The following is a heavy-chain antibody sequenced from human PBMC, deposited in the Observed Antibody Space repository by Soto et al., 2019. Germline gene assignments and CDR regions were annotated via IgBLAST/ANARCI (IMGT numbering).Heavy chain of an antibody. CDR2: INPNSGGT. J-gene: IGHJ5*02. D-gene: IGHD3-3*01. CDR1: GDTFTGYY. CDR3: ARDLIGYYDFWSGSEYRFDP. Sequence: ASVKVSCKASGDTFTGYYMHWVRQAPGQGLEWMGWINPNSGGTNYAQKFQGRVTMTRDTSISTAYMELSRLRSDDTAVYYCARDLIGYYDFWSGSEYRFDPWGQGTVVTVSS. V-gene: IGHV1-2*02.